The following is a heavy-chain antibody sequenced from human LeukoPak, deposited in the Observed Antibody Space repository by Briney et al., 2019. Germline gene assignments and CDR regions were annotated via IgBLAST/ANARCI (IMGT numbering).Heavy chain of an antibody. CDR2: INHSGST. D-gene: IGHD3-10*01. J-gene: IGHJ4*02. CDR3: AGQHTYYYGSGSYRIDY. V-gene: IGHV4-34*01. Sequence: PSETLSLTCAVYGGSFSGYYWSWIRQPPGKGLEWIGEINHSGSTNYNPSLKSRVTMSVDTSKNQFSLKLSSVTAADTAVYYCAGQHTYYYGSGSYRIDYWGQGTLVTVSS. CDR1: GGSFSGYY.